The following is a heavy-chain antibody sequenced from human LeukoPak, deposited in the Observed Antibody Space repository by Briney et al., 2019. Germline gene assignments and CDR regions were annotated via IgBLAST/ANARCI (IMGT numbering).Heavy chain of an antibody. CDR3: AISITGTPEAWFDP. Sequence: ASVKVSCKASGYTFTGYYMHWVRQAPGQGLEWMGWINPNSGGTNYAQKFQGRVTMTRDTSISTAYMELSRLRSDDTAVYYCAISITGTPEAWFDPWGQGTLVTVSS. CDR1: GYTFTGYY. V-gene: IGHV1-2*02. D-gene: IGHD1-20*01. J-gene: IGHJ5*02. CDR2: INPNSGGT.